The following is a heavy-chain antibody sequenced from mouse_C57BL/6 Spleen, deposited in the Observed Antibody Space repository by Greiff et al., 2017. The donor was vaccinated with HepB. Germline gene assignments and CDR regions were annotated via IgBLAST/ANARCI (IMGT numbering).Heavy chain of an antibody. CDR3: ARSRLEFDY. V-gene: IGHV1-50*01. Sequence: QVQLQQPGAELVKPGASVKLSCKASGYTFTSYWMQWVKQRPGQGLEWIGEIDPSDSYTNYNQKFKGKATLTVDTSSSTAYMQLSSLTSEDSAVYYCARSRLEFDYWGQGTTLTVSS. CDR2: IDPSDSYT. CDR1: GYTFTSYW. D-gene: IGHD4-1*01. J-gene: IGHJ2*01.